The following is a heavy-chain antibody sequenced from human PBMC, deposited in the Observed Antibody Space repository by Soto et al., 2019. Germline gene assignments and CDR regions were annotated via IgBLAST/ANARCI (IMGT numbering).Heavy chain of an antibody. CDR1: GGSISSYY. Sequence: QVQLQESGPGLVKPSETLSLTCTVSGGSISSYYWSWIRQPPGKGLEWIGYIYYSGSTNYNPSLKSRVTISVDTSKNQCSLKLSSVTAADTAVYYCAGGSYTIIDPEHAFDIWGQGTMVTVSS. D-gene: IGHD3-16*01. CDR3: AGGSYTIIDPEHAFDI. V-gene: IGHV4-59*01. J-gene: IGHJ3*02. CDR2: IYYSGST.